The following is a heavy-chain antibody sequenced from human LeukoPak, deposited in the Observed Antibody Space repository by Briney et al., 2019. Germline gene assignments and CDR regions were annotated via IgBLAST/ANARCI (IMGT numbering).Heavy chain of an antibody. CDR1: GFTFGDHW. J-gene: IGHJ1*01. Sequence: GGSLRLSCSASGFTFGDHWMHWIRQAPGKGPVWVSLIYRDGSNTTYADSVRGRFTISRDNAKNTLYLQMNNLRVEDTAVYYCATMGLYESTSDYTEYWGQGTLVTVSS. D-gene: IGHD3-22*01. V-gene: IGHV3-74*01. CDR2: IYRDGSNT. CDR3: ATMGLYESTSDYTEY.